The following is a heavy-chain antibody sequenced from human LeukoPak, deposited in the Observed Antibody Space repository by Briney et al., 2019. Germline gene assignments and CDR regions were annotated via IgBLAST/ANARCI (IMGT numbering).Heavy chain of an antibody. CDR3: ARGRRILVGDPNAGDFFDY. D-gene: IGHD1-26*01. V-gene: IGHV1-2*02. Sequence: ASVKVSCKASGYTFTGYYILWIRQAPGQGLEWMGWLKPNSGDTYYAQKFQGRVTMTWDTSISTAYMQLSSLRSDDTAVYYCARGRRILVGDPNAGDFFDYWGQGTLVTVSS. J-gene: IGHJ4*02. CDR1: GYTFTGYY. CDR2: LKPNSGDT.